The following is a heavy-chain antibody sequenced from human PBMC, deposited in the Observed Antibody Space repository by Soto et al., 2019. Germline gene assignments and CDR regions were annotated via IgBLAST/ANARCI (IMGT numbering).Heavy chain of an antibody. CDR1: GGSISSSSYY. CDR2: IYYSGST. CDR3: ATQAYSSSWYSWFDP. J-gene: IGHJ5*02. V-gene: IGHV4-39*01. D-gene: IGHD6-13*01. Sequence: SETLSLTCTVSGGSISSSSYYWGWIRQPPGKGLEWIGSIYYSGSTYYNPSLKSRVTISVDTSKNQFSLKLSSVTAADTAVYYCATQAYSSSWYSWFDPWGQGTLVTVSS.